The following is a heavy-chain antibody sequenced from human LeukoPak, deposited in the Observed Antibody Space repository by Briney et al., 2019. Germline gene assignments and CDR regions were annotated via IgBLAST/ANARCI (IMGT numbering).Heavy chain of an antibody. J-gene: IGHJ4*02. D-gene: IGHD3-10*01. CDR3: ARDQVLWFGELSASDY. CDR2: IKQDGSEK. V-gene: IGHV3-7*01. Sequence: PGGTLRLSCAASGFTFSSHGMNWVRQAPGKGLEWVANIKQDGSEKYYVDSVKGRFTISRDNAKNSLYLQMNILRAEDTAVYYCARDQVLWFGELSASDYWGQGTLVTVSS. CDR1: GFTFSSHG.